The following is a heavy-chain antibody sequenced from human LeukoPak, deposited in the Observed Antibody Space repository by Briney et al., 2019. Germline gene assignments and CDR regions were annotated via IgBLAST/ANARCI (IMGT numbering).Heavy chain of an antibody. Sequence: PSETLSLTCAVYGGSFSGYYWSWIRQPPGKGLEWIGEINHSGSTNYNPSLKSRVTISVDTSKNQFSLKLSSVTAADTAVYYCARAFYDYVWGSYPPDYGDPSFVDYWGQGTLVTVSA. V-gene: IGHV4-34*01. D-gene: IGHD3-16*02. CDR1: GGSFSGYY. CDR2: INHSGST. J-gene: IGHJ4*02. CDR3: ARAFYDYVWGSYPPDYGDPSFVDY.